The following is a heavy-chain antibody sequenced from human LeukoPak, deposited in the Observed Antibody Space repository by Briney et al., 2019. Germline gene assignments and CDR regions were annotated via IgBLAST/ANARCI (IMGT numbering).Heavy chain of an antibody. CDR3: ARHRARLLWFGESLCNPCGFDP. CDR1: GGSFSGYY. J-gene: IGHJ5*02. V-gene: IGHV4-34*01. CDR2: INHSGST. D-gene: IGHD3-10*01. Sequence: SETLSLTCAVYGGSFSGYYWSWIRQPPGKGLEWIGEINHSGSTNYNPSLKSRVTISVDTSKNQFSLKLSSVTAADTAVYYCARHRARLLWFGESLCNPCGFDPWGQGTLVTVSS.